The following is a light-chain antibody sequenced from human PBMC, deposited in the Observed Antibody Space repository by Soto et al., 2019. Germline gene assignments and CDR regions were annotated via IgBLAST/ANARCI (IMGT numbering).Light chain of an antibody. Sequence: MQRRPSPSSLSASVGVIVTITCRASQSISSWLAWSQQKPGKAPKLLIYDASSLESGVPSRFSGSGSGTEFPLPISSPQPDDFATYYCQQYNSYSWTFGQGTKV. CDR1: QSISSW. CDR3: QQYNSYSWT. J-gene: IGKJ1*01. V-gene: IGKV1-5*01. CDR2: DAS.